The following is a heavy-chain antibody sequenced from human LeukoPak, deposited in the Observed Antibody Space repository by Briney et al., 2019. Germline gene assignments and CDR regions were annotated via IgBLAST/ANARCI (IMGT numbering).Heavy chain of an antibody. CDR1: GFTFSSYA. CDR2: VSDSGTNT. J-gene: IGHJ4*02. D-gene: IGHD6-13*01. Sequence: GGSLRPSCAASGFTFSSYAMTWVRQAPGKGLEWVSSVSDSGTNTYYADSVKDRFTISRDNSKNTPYLQMNSLRAEDTAVYYCGKARMGSSLFDYWGQGTLVTVSS. CDR3: GKARMGSSLFDY. V-gene: IGHV3-23*01.